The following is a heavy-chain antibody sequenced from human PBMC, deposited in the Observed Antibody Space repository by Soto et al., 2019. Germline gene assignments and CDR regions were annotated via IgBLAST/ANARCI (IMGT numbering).Heavy chain of an antibody. CDR1: GYTFTSYD. CDR3: ARMGFRYCSGGTCGIDY. Sequence: QVQLVQSGAEVKKPGASVKVSCKASGYTFTSYDINWVRQATGQGLEWMGWMNPNSGNTDYAQKFQGRVSMTRNTSISTAYMELSSLRSEDTAVYYCARMGFRYCSGGTCGIDYWGQGTLVTVSS. J-gene: IGHJ4*02. CDR2: MNPNSGNT. V-gene: IGHV1-8*01. D-gene: IGHD2-15*01.